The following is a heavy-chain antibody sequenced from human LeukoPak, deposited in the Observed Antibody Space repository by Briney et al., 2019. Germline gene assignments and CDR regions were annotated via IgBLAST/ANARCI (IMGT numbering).Heavy chain of an antibody. J-gene: IGHJ4*02. CDR2: ISSSSYI. CDR3: ARDLRYCSGGSCSTALDY. CDR1: GFTFSSYS. D-gene: IGHD2-15*01. V-gene: IGHV3-21*01. Sequence: GGSLRLSCAASGFTFSSYSMNWVRQAPGKGLEWVSSISSSSYIYYADSVKGRFTISRDNAKNSLYLQMNSLRAEDTAVYYCARDLRYCSGGSCSTALDYWGQGTLVTVSS.